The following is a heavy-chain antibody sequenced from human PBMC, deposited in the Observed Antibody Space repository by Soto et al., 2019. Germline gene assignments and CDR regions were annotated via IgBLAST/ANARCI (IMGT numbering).Heavy chain of an antibody. D-gene: IGHD4-17*01. V-gene: IGHV1-18*01. CDR1: GYSFTSYT. J-gene: IGHJ6*01. CDR2: ISAYNGNT. CDR3: ASPEPGDTVTPRDYYYYYGMDV. Sequence: QVQLVQSGAEVKKPGASVKVSCKASGYSFTSYTISWVRQAPGQGLEWMGWISAYNGNTNYAQRPQGRVTMTTDTSTRTADMELRSLRSDDTAVYYCASPEPGDTVTPRDYYYYYGMDVW.